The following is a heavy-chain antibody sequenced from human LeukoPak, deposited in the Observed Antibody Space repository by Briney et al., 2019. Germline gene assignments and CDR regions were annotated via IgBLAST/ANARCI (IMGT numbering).Heavy chain of an antibody. J-gene: IGHJ4*02. CDR2: LYYSGST. Sequence: SETLSLTCTVSGGSISSYYWCWIRQPPGKGLEWIGCLYYSGSTDYTPSLKSRVTISVDTSKNQFPLKLSSVTAADTAVYYCARRTSAYYHFFGYWGRGALVTVSS. CDR3: ARRTSAYYHFFGY. V-gene: IGHV4-59*08. CDR1: GGSISSYY. D-gene: IGHD3-3*01.